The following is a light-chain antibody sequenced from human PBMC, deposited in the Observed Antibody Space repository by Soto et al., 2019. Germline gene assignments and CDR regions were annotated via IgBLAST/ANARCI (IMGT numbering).Light chain of an antibody. V-gene: IGKV4-1*01. J-gene: IGKJ2*01. CDR1: QSVLYSSNNKNY. CDR2: WAS. Sequence: DIVMTQSPDSLAVSLGERATINCKSSQSVLYSSNNKNYLAWYQQKPGQPPKLLIYWASTRESGVPDRFSGSGSRTDFTLTISSLQAEDVAVYHCQQYYSTPMYTFGQGTKLEIK. CDR3: QQYYSTPMYT.